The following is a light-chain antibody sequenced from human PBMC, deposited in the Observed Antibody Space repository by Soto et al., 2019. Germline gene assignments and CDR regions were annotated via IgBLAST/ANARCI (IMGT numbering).Light chain of an antibody. CDR3: LLVHNSDLVI. J-gene: IGLJ2*01. CDR1: TGVVTSGHF. V-gene: IGLV7-46*01. CDR2: DVY. Sequence: QAVVTQEPSLTVSPGGTVALTCGFSTGVVTSGHFPYWFQQKPGQAPKTLIYDVYHKHVWTPARFSGSLVGGKAVLTLSGAQPEDEAEYHCLLVHNSDLVIFGGGTKLTVL.